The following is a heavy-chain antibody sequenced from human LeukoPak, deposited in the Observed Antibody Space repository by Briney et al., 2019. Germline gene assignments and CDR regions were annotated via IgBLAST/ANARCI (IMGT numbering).Heavy chain of an antibody. CDR3: ARGSGGYSYGYYYYYYYMDV. J-gene: IGHJ6*03. Sequence: PGGSLRLSCAASGFTFSSYWMSWVRQAPGKGLEWVANIKQDGSEKYYVDSVKGRFTISRDNAKNSLYLQMNSLRAEDTAVYYCARGSGGYSYGYYYYYYYMDVWGKGTTVTVSS. D-gene: IGHD5-18*01. CDR2: IKQDGSEK. V-gene: IGHV3-7*01. CDR1: GFTFSSYW.